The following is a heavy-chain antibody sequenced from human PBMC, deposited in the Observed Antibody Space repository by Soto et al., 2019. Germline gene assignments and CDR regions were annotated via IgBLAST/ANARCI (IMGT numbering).Heavy chain of an antibody. CDR2: IIPILGIA. CDR1: GGTFSSYT. J-gene: IGHJ4*02. V-gene: IGHV1-69*02. D-gene: IGHD5-18*01. Sequence: SVKVSCRASGGTFSSYTISWVRQAPGQGLEWMGRIIPILGIANYAQKFQGRVTITADKSTSTAYMELSSLRSEDTAVYYCATVDTAMVIDYWGQGTLVTVSS. CDR3: ATVDTAMVIDY.